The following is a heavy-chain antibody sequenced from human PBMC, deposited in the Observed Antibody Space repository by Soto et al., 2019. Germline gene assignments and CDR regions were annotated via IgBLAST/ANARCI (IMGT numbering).Heavy chain of an antibody. CDR2: ISGSGGSK. J-gene: IGHJ4*02. V-gene: IGHV3-23*01. CDR3: AKQIRLGIAARPDY. D-gene: IGHD6-6*01. Sequence: GKGLEWVSAISGSGGSKYYADSVKGRFTISRDNSKNTLYLQMNSLRAEDTAVYYCAKQIRLGIAARPDYWGQGTLVTVSS.